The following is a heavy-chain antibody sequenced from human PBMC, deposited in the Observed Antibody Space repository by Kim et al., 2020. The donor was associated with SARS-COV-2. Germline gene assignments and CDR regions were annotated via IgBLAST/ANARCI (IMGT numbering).Heavy chain of an antibody. D-gene: IGHD6-13*01. J-gene: IGHJ4*02. Sequence: DSVKGRFTISRDNAKISLYLQMNSLRAEDTAVYYCARVEQQQLVKYYFDYWGQGTLVTVSS. CDR3: ARVEQQQLVKYYFDY. V-gene: IGHV3-11*05.